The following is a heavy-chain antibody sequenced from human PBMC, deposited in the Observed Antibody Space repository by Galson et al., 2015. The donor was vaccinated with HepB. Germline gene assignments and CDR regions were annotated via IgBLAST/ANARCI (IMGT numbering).Heavy chain of an antibody. CDR1: GFTFSHYP. V-gene: IGHV3-30*04. CDR3: ARARGEGAGDYENWDLDR. D-gene: IGHD4-17*01. CDR2: ISYNGKYT. Sequence: SLRLSCAASGFTFSHYPIHWVRQAPGKGLEWVAVISYNGKYTHYADSGKGRFTISRDNSKNTQYLQINSLRSEDTAIYYCARARGEGAGDYENWDLDRWGRCTRVTGPS. J-gene: IGHJ2*01.